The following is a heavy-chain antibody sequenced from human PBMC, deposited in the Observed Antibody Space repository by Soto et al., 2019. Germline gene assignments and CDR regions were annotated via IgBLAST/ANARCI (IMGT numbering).Heavy chain of an antibody. Sequence: PSETLSLTCTVSGGSISSSSYYWGWIRQPPGKGLEWIGSIYYSGSTYYNPSLKSRVTISVDTSKNQFSLKLSSVTAADTAVYYCARTDVGYCSGGSCYVPWYYYYYYGMDVWGQGTTVTVSS. CDR3: ARTDVGYCSGGSCYVPWYYYYYYGMDV. V-gene: IGHV4-39*01. CDR1: GGSISSSSYY. J-gene: IGHJ6*02. CDR2: IYYSGST. D-gene: IGHD2-15*01.